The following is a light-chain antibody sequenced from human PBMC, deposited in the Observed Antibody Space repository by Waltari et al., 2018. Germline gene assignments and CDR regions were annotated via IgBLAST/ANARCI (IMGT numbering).Light chain of an antibody. J-gene: IGKJ1*01. V-gene: IGKV3-20*01. Sequence: IMLTQSPATLSLSPGERATLSCRASQSISRYLAWYQQKPGQAPRLLIYGACTRATGIPDRFSGSGSGTDFSLTISGLEPEDSAVYYCQHHFRLPATFGQGTKVEIK. CDR2: GAC. CDR1: QSISRY. CDR3: QHHFRLPAT.